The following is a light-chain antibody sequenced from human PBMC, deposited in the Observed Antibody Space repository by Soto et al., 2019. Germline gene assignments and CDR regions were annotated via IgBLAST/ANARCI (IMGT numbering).Light chain of an antibody. V-gene: IGLV2-14*01. J-gene: IGLJ2*01. CDR2: DVS. CDR1: SRNVGGYSY. CDR3: SSYTSSSTLP. Sequence: QSALTQPASVSGSPGQSITISCTGTSRNVGGYSYVSWYQQHPGKAPKLLIYDVSNRPSGVSNRFSGSKSGNTASLTISGLQAEDEADYYCSSYTSSSTLPFGGGTKLTVL.